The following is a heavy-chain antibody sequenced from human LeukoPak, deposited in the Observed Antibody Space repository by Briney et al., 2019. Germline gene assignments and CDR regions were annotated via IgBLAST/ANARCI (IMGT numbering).Heavy chain of an antibody. D-gene: IGHD3-22*01. Sequence: GASVKVSCKASGYTFTGYYMHWVRQAPGQGLEWMGWISAYNGNTNYAQKLQGRVTMTTDTSTSTAYMELRSLRSDDTAVYYCARDRDSSGYYFDAFDIWGQGTMVTVSS. CDR3: ARDRDSSGYYFDAFDI. V-gene: IGHV1-18*04. J-gene: IGHJ3*02. CDR2: ISAYNGNT. CDR1: GYTFTGYY.